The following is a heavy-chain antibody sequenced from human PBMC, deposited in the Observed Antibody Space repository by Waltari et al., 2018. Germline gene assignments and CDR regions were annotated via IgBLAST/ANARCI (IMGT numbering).Heavy chain of an antibody. CDR1: GYTFTGYF. CDR3: GRDKVHAFDL. V-gene: IGHV1-2*02. CDR2: ISPTSGDT. J-gene: IGHJ3*01. Sequence: QVQLVQSGAEVKKPGASVQVSCKASGYTFTGYFIHWIRQAPGQGLWWMGWISPTSGDTNYAPKFQGRVTMTRDTSISTAYMEMSRLSSDDTAVYYCGRDKVHAFDLWGQGTVVTVSS.